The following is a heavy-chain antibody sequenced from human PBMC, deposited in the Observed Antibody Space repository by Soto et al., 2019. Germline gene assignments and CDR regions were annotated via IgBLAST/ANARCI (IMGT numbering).Heavy chain of an antibody. Sequence: QVQLQQWGAGLLKPSETLSLTCAVYGGSFSGYYWSWIRQPPGKGLEWIGEINHSGSTNYNPFLKSRVTISVDTSKNQFSLKLSSVTAADTAVYYCARGGVVVVAVFDYWGQGTLVTVSS. CDR3: ARGGVVVVAVFDY. CDR1: GGSFSGYY. D-gene: IGHD2-15*01. J-gene: IGHJ4*02. CDR2: INHSGST. V-gene: IGHV4-34*01.